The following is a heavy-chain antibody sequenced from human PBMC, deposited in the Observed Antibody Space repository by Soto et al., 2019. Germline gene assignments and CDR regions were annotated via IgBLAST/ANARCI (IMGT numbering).Heavy chain of an antibody. CDR3: AHVYYYDSSGYGSFDY. V-gene: IGHV2-5*02. J-gene: IGHJ4*02. CDR2: IYWDDDK. CDR1: GFSLTTNEMS. Sequence: SGPTLVNPTQTLTLTCTFSGFSLTTNEMSVGWIRQPPGKAPEWLALIYWDDDKRYSPSLKSRLTITKDTSKNQVVLTMTNMDPVDTATYYCAHVYYYDSSGYGSFDYWGQGTLVTAPQ. D-gene: IGHD3-22*01.